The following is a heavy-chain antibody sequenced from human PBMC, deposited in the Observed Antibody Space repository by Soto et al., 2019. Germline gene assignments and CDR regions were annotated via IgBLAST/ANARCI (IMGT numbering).Heavy chain of an antibody. Sequence: GESLKISCAASGFTFSSYAMSWVRQAPGKGLEWVSAISGSGGSTYYADSVKGRFTISRDNSKNTLYLQMNSLRAEDTAVYYCAKDWSSGWAVIDYWGQGTLVTVSS. V-gene: IGHV3-23*01. CDR2: ISGSGGST. CDR3: AKDWSSGWAVIDY. CDR1: GFTFSSYA. J-gene: IGHJ4*02. D-gene: IGHD6-19*01.